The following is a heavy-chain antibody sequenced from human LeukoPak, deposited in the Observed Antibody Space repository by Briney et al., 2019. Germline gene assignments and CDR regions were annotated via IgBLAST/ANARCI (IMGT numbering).Heavy chain of an antibody. CDR1: GFTVSSSY. D-gene: IGHD2-15*01. J-gene: IGHJ4*02. CDR2: IYDDGTT. V-gene: IGHV3-66*01. CDR3: ARESPSGGTRYFDY. Sequence: GGSLRLSCAGSGFTVSSSYMDWVRQAPGKGLEWVSVIYDDGTTYYSDSVKGRFTISRHNSENTLYLQMNGLRAEDAAIYYCARESPSGGTRYFDYWGQGTLVTVSS.